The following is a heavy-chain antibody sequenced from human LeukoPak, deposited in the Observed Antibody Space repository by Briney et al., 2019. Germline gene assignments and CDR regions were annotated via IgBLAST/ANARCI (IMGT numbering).Heavy chain of an antibody. Sequence: ASVKVSCKASGYTFTGYYMHWVRQAPGQGLEWMGWINPNSGGTNYAQKFQGRVTMTRDTSISTAYMELSRLRSDDTAVYYCARSAGLKSTYYDCVWGSYRYPFDFDYWGQGTLVTVSS. D-gene: IGHD3-16*02. V-gene: IGHV1-2*02. J-gene: IGHJ4*02. CDR1: GYTFTGYY. CDR3: ARSAGLKSTYYDCVWGSYRYPFDFDY. CDR2: INPNSGGT.